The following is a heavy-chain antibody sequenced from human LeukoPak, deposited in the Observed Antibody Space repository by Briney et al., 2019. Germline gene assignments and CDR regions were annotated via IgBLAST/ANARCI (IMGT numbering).Heavy chain of an antibody. CDR3: ARDLFPGRRTRGLAFDI. D-gene: IGHD2-21*01. CDR2: IKQDGSEK. V-gene: IGHV3-7*01. J-gene: IGHJ3*02. Sequence: PGGSLRLSCAASGFTFSSYWMSWVRQAPGKGLEWVANIKQDGSEKYYVDSVKGRFTISRDNAKNSLYLQMNSLRAEDTAVYYCARDLFPGRRTRGLAFDIWGQGTMVTVSS. CDR1: GFTFSSYW.